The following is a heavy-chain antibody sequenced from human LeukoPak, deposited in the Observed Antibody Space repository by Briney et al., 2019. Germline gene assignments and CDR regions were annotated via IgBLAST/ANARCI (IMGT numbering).Heavy chain of an antibody. CDR1: GGSISSYY. CDR3: ARAYDFWSGYYFDY. Sequence: SETLSLTCTVSGGSISSYYRSWIRQPPGKGLEWIGYIYYSGSTNNNPSLKSRVTISVDTSKNQFSLKLSSVTAADTAVYYCARAYDFWSGYYFDYWGQGTLVTVSS. J-gene: IGHJ4*02. V-gene: IGHV4-59*01. CDR2: IYYSGST. D-gene: IGHD3-3*01.